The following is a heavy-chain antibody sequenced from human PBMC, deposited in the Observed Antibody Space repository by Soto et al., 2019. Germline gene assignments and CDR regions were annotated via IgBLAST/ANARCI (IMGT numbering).Heavy chain of an antibody. Sequence: LRLSCAASGFTFSSYGMHWVRQAPGKGLEWVAVISYDGSNKYYADSVKGRFTISRDNSKNTLYLQMNSLRAEDTAVYYCAKDQLQWLAYYYYGMDVWGQGTTVTVSS. CDR1: GFTFSSYG. CDR2: ISYDGSNK. D-gene: IGHD6-19*01. V-gene: IGHV3-30*18. J-gene: IGHJ6*02. CDR3: AKDQLQWLAYYYYGMDV.